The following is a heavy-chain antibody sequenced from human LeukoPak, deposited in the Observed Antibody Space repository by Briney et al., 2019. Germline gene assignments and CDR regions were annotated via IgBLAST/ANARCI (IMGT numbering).Heavy chain of an antibody. CDR2: ISSSGSTI. Sequence: GGSLRLSCAASGFTFSSYEMNWVRQAPGKGLEWVSYISSSGSTIYYADSVKGRFTISRDNAKNSLYLQMNSLRAEDTAVYYCAKHVDSGYTSPGFDYWGQGTLVTVSS. D-gene: IGHD5-18*01. J-gene: IGHJ4*02. V-gene: IGHV3-48*03. CDR3: AKHVDSGYTSPGFDY. CDR1: GFTFSSYE.